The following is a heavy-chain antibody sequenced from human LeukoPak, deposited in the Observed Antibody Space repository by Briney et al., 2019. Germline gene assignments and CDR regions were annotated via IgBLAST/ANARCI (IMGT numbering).Heavy chain of an antibody. CDR1: GGSINGYY. CDR2: IYYTGST. V-gene: IGHV4-59*01. J-gene: IGHJ4*02. Sequence: SETLSLTCTVSGGSINGYYWSWIRQSPGKGLESLGYIYYTGSTNYNPSLKSRVTMSVDTSRNQFSLRLSSVTAADTAVYYCARFSEYYHSSVHYLDYWGQGTLVSVSS. CDR3: ARFSEYYHSSVHYLDY. D-gene: IGHD3-22*01.